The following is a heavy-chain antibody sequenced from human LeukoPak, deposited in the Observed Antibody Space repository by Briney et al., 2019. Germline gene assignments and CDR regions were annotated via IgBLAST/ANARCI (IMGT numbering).Heavy chain of an antibody. D-gene: IGHD1-26*01. CDR1: GFTFSSYI. CDR3: ARDPGRSGSYFQELEPYFDY. CDR2: ISSSSSYI. Sequence: GGSLRLSCAASGFTFSSYIMNWVRQAPGKGLEWVSSISSSSSYIYYADSVKGRFTISRDNAQNSLYLQMNSLRAEDTAVYYCARDPGRSGSYFQELEPYFDYWGQGTLVTVSS. J-gene: IGHJ4*02. V-gene: IGHV3-21*01.